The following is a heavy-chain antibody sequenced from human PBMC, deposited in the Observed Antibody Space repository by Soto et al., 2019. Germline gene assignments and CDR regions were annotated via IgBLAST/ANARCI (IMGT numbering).Heavy chain of an antibody. D-gene: IGHD3-16*01. CDR2: INPNSGVT. J-gene: IGHJ4*01. V-gene: IGHV1-2*04. CDR3: ARGDRKPGTYYEY. CDR1: GYTFTSYA. Sequence: ASVKVSCKASGYTFTSYAMHWVRQAPGQRLEWMGWINPNSGVTHYAQKFQEWVTMTRDTSINTAYMELTSLRSDDTAVYYCARGDRKPGTYYEYWGRGTPVTVSS.